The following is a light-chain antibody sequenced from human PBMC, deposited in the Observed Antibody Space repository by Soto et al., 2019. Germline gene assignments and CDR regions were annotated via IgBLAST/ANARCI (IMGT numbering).Light chain of an antibody. CDR2: GAA. V-gene: IGKV3-15*01. Sequence: EIVLTQSPATLSVSPGERATLSCRASQSVFSSLACFQQKPGQAPRLLIYGAATRATGIPARFSGSGSGTECYLTISRLQSEDFAVYYCQQYHNWPAFGQGTTVEIK. CDR1: QSVFSS. J-gene: IGKJ1*01. CDR3: QQYHNWPA.